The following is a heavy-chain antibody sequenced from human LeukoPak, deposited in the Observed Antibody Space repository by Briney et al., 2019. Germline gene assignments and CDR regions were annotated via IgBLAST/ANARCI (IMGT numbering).Heavy chain of an antibody. CDR2: IYYSGST. Sequence: PSETLSLTCTVSGGSISSYYWSWIRQPPGKGLEWIGYIYYSGSTNYNPSLKSRVTISVDTSKNQFSLKLSPVTAADTAVYYCARTYCSGGSCHFDYWGQGTLVTVSS. J-gene: IGHJ4*02. D-gene: IGHD2-15*01. CDR1: GGSISSYY. CDR3: ARTYCSGGSCHFDY. V-gene: IGHV4-59*01.